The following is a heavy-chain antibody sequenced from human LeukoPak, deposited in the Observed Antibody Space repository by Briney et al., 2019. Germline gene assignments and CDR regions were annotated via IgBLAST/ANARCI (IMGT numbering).Heavy chain of an antibody. D-gene: IGHD6-13*01. CDR1: GLIFSSNA. CDR2: ISYDGSKR. Sequence: GGSLRLSCEVSGLIFSSNAMHWVRQAPGKGLEWVAGISYDGSKRFYADSVRGRFTISRDNSKNTLYVQMNSLRPEDTAVYYCARDRRSWPFEYWGQGTLATVSS. V-gene: IGHV3-30*04. J-gene: IGHJ4*02. CDR3: ARDRRSWPFEY.